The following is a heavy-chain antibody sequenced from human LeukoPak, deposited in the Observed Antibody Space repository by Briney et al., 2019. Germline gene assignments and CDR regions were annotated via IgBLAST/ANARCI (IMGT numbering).Heavy chain of an antibody. D-gene: IGHD6-19*01. CDR3: AKDHSSGWYSVPYFDY. CDR2: ISYDGSNK. Sequence: PGRSLRLSCAASGFTFSNYGMHWVRQAPGKGLEWVAVISYDGSNKYYADSVKGRFTISRDNSKNTLYLQMNSLRAEDTAVYYCAKDHSSGWYSVPYFDYWGQGTLVTVSS. V-gene: IGHV3-30*18. J-gene: IGHJ4*02. CDR1: GFTFSNYG.